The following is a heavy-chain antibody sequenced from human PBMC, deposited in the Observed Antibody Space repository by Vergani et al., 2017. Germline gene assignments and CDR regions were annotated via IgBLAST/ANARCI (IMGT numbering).Heavy chain of an antibody. V-gene: IGHV3-11*01. Sequence: QVQLVESGGGLVKPGGSLRLSCAASGFSFSDHYTTWIRQAPGKGLEWVSYISNSGNTIEYADSVKGRFSISRYNAKSSLFLQMDSLRAEDTAVYYCARDHRDYNNYPGTFDIWGQGSMVTVSS. D-gene: IGHD5-24*01. CDR2: ISNSGNTI. J-gene: IGHJ3*02. CDR1: GFSFSDHY. CDR3: ARDHRDYNNYPGTFDI.